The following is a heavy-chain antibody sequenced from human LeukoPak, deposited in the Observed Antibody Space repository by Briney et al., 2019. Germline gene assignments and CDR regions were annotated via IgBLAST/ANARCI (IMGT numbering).Heavy chain of an antibody. CDR1: GFTFSSYG. Sequence: WRSLRLSCAASGFTFSSYGMHWVRQAPGKGLEWVAVIWYDGSNKYYADSVKGRFTISRDNSKNTLYLQMNSLRAEDTAVYYCARGKYQLLSYWFDPWGQGTLVTVSS. V-gene: IGHV3-33*01. J-gene: IGHJ5*02. CDR3: ARGKYQLLSYWFDP. D-gene: IGHD2-2*01. CDR2: IWYDGSNK.